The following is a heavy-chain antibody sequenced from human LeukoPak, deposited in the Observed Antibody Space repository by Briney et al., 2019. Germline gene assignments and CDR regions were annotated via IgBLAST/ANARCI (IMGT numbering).Heavy chain of an antibody. CDR2: IYTSGST. CDR3: ASYRRGYRTSFDY. D-gene: IGHD5-18*01. V-gene: IGHV4-4*07. CDR1: GGSISSYY. Sequence: PSESLSLTCTVPGGSISSYYWSWIWQPAGKGLEWIGRIYTSGSTNYNPSLKSRVTISVDTSKNQFSLKLSSVTAADTAVYYCASYRRGYRTSFDYWGQGTLVTVSS. J-gene: IGHJ4*02.